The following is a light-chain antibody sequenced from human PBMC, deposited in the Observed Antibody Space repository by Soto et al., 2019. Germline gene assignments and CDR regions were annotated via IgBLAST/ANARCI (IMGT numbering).Light chain of an antibody. V-gene: IGKV3-15*01. J-gene: IGKJ2*01. CDR1: QSVSSN. CDR3: QQYNNWPRT. CDR2: GAS. Sequence: EIVMTQSPATLSVSPGERATLSCRASQSVSSNLAWYQQKPGQAPRLLIYGASTRATGIPARFSGSGSGTEFTLTISSLQSEDFAVYYCQQYNNWPRTVGQGNKLEIK.